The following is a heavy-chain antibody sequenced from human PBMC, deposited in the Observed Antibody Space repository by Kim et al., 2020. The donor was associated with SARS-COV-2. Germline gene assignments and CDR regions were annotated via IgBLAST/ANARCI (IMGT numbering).Heavy chain of an antibody. CDR3: ARTVTGTTESFEY. J-gene: IGHJ1*01. D-gene: IGHD6-19*01. Sequence: KTYVDSGKGRFTSARDDAKMYLQMNSLGAEDTAVYYCARTVTGTTESFEYWGQGTLVTVSS. CDR2: K. V-gene: IGHV3-7*03.